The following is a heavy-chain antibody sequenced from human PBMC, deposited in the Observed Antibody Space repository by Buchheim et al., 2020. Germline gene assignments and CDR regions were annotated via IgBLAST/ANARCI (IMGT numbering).Heavy chain of an antibody. J-gene: IGHJ6*01. D-gene: IGHD3-10*01. Sequence: EVQLVESGGGLVKPGGSLRLSCAASGFTFSSYSMNWVRQAPGKGLEWVSSISSSSSYIYYADSVKGRFTISRDNAKNSLYLQMNSLRAEDTAVYYCARDYDTMVRGENYYYYYGMDVWGQGTT. V-gene: IGHV3-21*01. CDR1: GFTFSSYS. CDR2: ISSSSSYI. CDR3: ARDYDTMVRGENYYYYYGMDV.